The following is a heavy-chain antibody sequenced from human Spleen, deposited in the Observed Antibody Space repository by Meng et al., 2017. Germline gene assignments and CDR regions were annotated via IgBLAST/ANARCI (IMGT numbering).Heavy chain of an antibody. CDR1: GYTFTTYP. D-gene: IGHD4-17*01. CDR2: INTHTGSP. V-gene: IGHV7-4-1*02. Sequence: VQLVESGSGLKKFGASVKVSCKASGYTFTTYPLNWVRQAPGQGLEWVGWINTHTGSPTYAQGFRGRFVLSLDTSASTAYLQITSLEAEDTAVYYCARDHGDSGTLYYFDYWGQGTLVTVSS. J-gene: IGHJ4*02. CDR3: ARDHGDSGTLYYFDY.